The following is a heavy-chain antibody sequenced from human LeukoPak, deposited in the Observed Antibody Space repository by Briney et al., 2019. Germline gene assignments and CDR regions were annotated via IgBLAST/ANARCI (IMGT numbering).Heavy chain of an antibody. CDR2: ISYDGSNK. V-gene: IGHV3-30*09. D-gene: IGHD3-16*02. CDR1: GFTFSTYA. J-gene: IGHJ4*01. CDR3: ARGPSSVWGRYRDNYFDF. Sequence: GRSLRLSCAASGFTFSTYAMHWVRQAPGKGLEWVAVISYDGSNKYYADSVKGRFAISRDNSKNTLYLQMNSLRAEDTAVYYCARGPSSVWGRYRDNYFDFWGQGIQVTVTS.